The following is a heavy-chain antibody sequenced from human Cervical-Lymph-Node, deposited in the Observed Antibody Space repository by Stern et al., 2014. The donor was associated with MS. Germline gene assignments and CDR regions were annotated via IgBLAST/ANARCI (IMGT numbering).Heavy chain of an antibody. V-gene: IGHV5-51*01. J-gene: IGHJ4*02. CDR2: IYPGDSDT. CDR1: GYKFSNYW. CDR3: ARQPTAWASDV. D-gene: IGHD2-21*02. Sequence: EQLVQSGAELIRPGESLKISCKGSGYKFSNYWIAWVRQMPGKGLEGMGTIYPGDSDTRYSPSFQGQVTMSADKSTSTAYLQWSSLNASDTAMYFCARQPTAWASDVWGQGTLVTVSS.